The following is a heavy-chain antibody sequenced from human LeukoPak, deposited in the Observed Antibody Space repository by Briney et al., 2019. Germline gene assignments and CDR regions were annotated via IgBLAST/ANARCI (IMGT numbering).Heavy chain of an antibody. CDR3: ARDPSSGWYYFDY. CDR2: IYSGGST. J-gene: IGHJ4*02. D-gene: IGHD6-19*01. Sequence: ETLSLTCTVSGGSISSYYWSWIRQPPGKGLEWFSVIYSGGSTYYADSVKGRFTISRDNSKNTLYLQMNSLRAEDTAVYYCARDPSSGWYYFDYWGREPWSPSPQ. CDR1: GGSISSYY. V-gene: IGHV3-53*01.